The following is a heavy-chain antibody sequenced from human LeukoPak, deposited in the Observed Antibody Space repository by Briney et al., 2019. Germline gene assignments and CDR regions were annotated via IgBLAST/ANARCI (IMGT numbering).Heavy chain of an antibody. J-gene: IGHJ6*03. D-gene: IGHD6-13*01. Sequence: PGGSLRFSCAASGFTFSSYWMHWVRQAPGKGLVWVSRINSDGSSTSYADSVKGRFTISRDNAENSVYLQMSSLTAEDTGLYYCARDATTAVGWVYMDVWGKGTTVTISS. V-gene: IGHV3-74*01. CDR1: GFTFSSYW. CDR2: INSDGSST. CDR3: ARDATTAVGWVYMDV.